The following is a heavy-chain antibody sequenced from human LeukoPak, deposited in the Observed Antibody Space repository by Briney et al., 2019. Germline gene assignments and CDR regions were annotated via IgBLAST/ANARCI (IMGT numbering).Heavy chain of an antibody. J-gene: IGHJ6*02. Sequence: GGSLRLSCAASGFTFSSYGMNWVRQAPGKGLEWVSSISRSSSYIYYADSVKGRFTISRDNAKNSLYLQMNSLRAEDTAVYYCAGRLDYGDYRPASYYYGMDVWGQGTTVTVSS. CDR3: AGRLDYGDYRPASYYYGMDV. CDR2: ISRSSSYI. D-gene: IGHD4-17*01. V-gene: IGHV3-21*01. CDR1: GFTFSSYG.